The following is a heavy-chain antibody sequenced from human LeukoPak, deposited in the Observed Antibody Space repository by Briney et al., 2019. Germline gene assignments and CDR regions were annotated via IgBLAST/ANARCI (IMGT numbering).Heavy chain of an antibody. J-gene: IGHJ4*02. CDR3: AKDGGAPYDILTGYHFDY. Sequence: GGSLRLSCAASGFTLSSYSMNWVRQAPGKGLEWVAVISYDGSNKYYADSVKGRFTISRDNSKNTLYLQMNSLRGEDTAVYYCAKDGGAPYDILTGYHFDYWGQGTLVTVSS. D-gene: IGHD3-9*01. CDR1: GFTLSSYS. CDR2: ISYDGSNK. V-gene: IGHV3-30*18.